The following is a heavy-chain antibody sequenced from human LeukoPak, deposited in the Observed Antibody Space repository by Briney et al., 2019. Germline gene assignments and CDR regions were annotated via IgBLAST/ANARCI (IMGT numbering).Heavy chain of an antibody. V-gene: IGHV4-59*08. Sequence: SETLSLTCTVSGGSISSYYWSWIRQPPGKGLEWIGYIYYSGSTNYNPSLKSRVTISVDTSKNQFSLKLSSVTAADTAVYYCARSYYDSSDYYFTSWGQGILVTLSS. CDR1: GGSISSYY. J-gene: IGHJ4*02. D-gene: IGHD3-22*01. CDR2: IYYSGST. CDR3: ARSYYDSSDYYFTS.